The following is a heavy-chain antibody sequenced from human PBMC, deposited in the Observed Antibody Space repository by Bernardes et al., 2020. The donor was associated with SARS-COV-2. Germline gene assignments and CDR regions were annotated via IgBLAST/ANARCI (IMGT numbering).Heavy chain of an antibody. D-gene: IGHD2-15*01. CDR1: GFTFSSYA. Sequence: GGSLRLSCAASGFTFSSYAMSWVRQAPGKGLEWVSGISGSGGSTNYADSVKGRFTISRDNSKNTLYLQMNSLRAEDTAVYYCAKDCCSGGIPLNWFDPWGQGTLVTVSS. V-gene: IGHV3-23*01. CDR3: AKDCCSGGIPLNWFDP. CDR2: ISGSGGST. J-gene: IGHJ5*02.